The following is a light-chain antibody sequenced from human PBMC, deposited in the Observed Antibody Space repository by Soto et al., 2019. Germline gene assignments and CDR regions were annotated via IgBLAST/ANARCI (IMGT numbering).Light chain of an antibody. CDR1: QSVSNSH. CDR2: GVS. J-gene: IGKJ4*01. V-gene: IGKV3-20*01. Sequence: EIVFTQSPGTLSLSPGERATLSCRASQSVSNSHLAWHQQKPGQAPRLLIFGVSSRAAGIPDRFSGSGSGTDFTLTISRLEPEDYAVYYCQQYDKSPLTFGRGTRWIS. CDR3: QQYDKSPLT.